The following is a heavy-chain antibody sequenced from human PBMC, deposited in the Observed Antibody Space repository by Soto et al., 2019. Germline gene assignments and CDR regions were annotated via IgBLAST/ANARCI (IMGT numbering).Heavy chain of an antibody. V-gene: IGHV3-15*07. Sequence: GGSLRLSCAASGFTFGNAWMTWVRQAPGKGLEWVGRIKSKSDGETTDYAAPVKGRFTISRDDSENTIYLQMNSLKTEDTAVYYCTTDRRYGDYVTDLGYWGQGTLVTVSS. CDR1: GFTFGNAW. CDR3: TTDRRYGDYVTDLGY. D-gene: IGHD4-17*01. J-gene: IGHJ4*02. CDR2: IKSKSDGETT.